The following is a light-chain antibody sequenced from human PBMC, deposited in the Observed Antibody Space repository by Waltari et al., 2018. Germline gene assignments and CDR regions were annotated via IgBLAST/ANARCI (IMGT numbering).Light chain of an antibody. CDR2: DAS. Sequence: DIQMTQSPSSLSASVGDRVTITCQASHAINTYLNWYQHKPGKAPRLLIYDASNLETGVPSRFSGSGSGTYFTFTISSLQPDDIGTYYYQQYDDLPPAFGPGTKVNIK. CDR3: QQYDDLPPA. J-gene: IGKJ3*01. V-gene: IGKV1-33*01. CDR1: HAINTY.